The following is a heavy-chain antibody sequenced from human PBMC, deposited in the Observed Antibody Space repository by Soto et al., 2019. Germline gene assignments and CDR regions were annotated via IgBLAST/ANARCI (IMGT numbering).Heavy chain of an antibody. J-gene: IGHJ6*03. CDR3: ARDLRGEYSSSSVYYYYYMDV. CDR1: GFTFSSYW. D-gene: IGHD6-6*01. CDR2: IKQDGSEK. V-gene: IGHV3-7*01. Sequence: GSLRLSCAASGFTFSSYWMSWVRQAPGKGLEWVANIKQDGSEKYYVDSVKGRFTISRDNAKNSLYLQMNSLRAEDTAVYYCARDLRGEYSSSSVYYYYYMDVWGKGTTVTVSS.